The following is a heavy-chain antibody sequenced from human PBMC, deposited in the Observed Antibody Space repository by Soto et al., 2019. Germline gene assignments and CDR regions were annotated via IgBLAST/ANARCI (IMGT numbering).Heavy chain of an antibody. CDR2: VYDLDGT. CDR1: GLTVSCQKY. D-gene: IGHD5-18*01. Sequence: GGSLRLSCVAFGLTVSCQKYMACVRQSPGKGPEWVSGVYDLDGTYYADSLKGRFTISRDNASNSLYLQMDILRADDTAVYFCARGDTPMMTGMDSFDIWGQGTMVTVSS. J-gene: IGHJ3*02. V-gene: IGHV3-66*01. CDR3: ARGDTPMMTGMDSFDI.